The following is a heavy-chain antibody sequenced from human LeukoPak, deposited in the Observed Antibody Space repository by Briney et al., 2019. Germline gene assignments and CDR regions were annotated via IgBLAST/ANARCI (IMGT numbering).Heavy chain of an antibody. D-gene: IGHD2/OR15-2a*01. J-gene: IGHJ4*02. Sequence: SETLPLTCTVSGGSISSSGYYWGWIRQPPGKGLEWIGSIYYSGSTYYNPSLKSRVTISVDTSKNQFSLKLSSVTAADTAVYYCARRRAAFFSLDYWGQGTLVTVSS. V-gene: IGHV4-39*07. CDR2: IYYSGST. CDR1: GGSISSSGYY. CDR3: ARRRAAFFSLDY.